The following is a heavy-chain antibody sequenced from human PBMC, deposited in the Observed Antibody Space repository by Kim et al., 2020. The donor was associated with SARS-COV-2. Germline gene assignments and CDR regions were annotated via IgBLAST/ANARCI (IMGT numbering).Heavy chain of an antibody. CDR3: ARVSSWYAWFDP. J-gene: IGHJ5*02. V-gene: IGHV1-46*01. Sequence: SYAQKFQGRVTMTRDTSTSTVYMELSSLRSEDTAVYYCARVSSWYAWFDPWDQGTLVTVSS. D-gene: IGHD2-2*01.